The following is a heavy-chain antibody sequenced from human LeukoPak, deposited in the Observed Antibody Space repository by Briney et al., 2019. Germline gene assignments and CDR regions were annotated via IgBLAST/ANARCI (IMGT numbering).Heavy chain of an antibody. D-gene: IGHD2-15*01. Sequence: ASXXVSCKASGYTFTAYYIHWVRQAPGQGLEWMGRINPNSGGTNCAQNFQGRVTMTRDTSITTAYMELNKLTSDDTAVYYCAREENCSGGSCYYYWGQGTPVTVSS. CDR1: GYTFTAYY. V-gene: IGHV1-2*06. J-gene: IGHJ4*02. CDR3: AREENCSGGSCYYY. CDR2: INPNSGGT.